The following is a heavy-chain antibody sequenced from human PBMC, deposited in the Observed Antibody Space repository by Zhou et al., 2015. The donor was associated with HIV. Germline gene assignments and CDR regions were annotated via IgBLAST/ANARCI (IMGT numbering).Heavy chain of an antibody. D-gene: IGHD5-18*01. J-gene: IGHJ6*02. CDR3: ASMDTAMVRYYYYGMDV. CDR1: GGTFSSYA. Sequence: QVQLVQSGAEVKKPGSSVKVSCKASGGTFSSYAISWVRQAPGQGLEWMGGIIPIFGTANYAQKFQGRVTITADESTSTAYMELSSLRSEDTAVYYCASMDTAMVRYYYYGMDVWGQGTTVTVSS. V-gene: IGHV1-69*01. CDR2: IIPIFGTA.